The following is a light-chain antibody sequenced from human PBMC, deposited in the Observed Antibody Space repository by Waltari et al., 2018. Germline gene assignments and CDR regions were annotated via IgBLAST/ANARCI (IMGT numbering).Light chain of an antibody. Sequence: EIVLTQSPATLSLSPGQRATLSCRASHRVRWYLAWYQQRPGQAPRLLIYDASNRATGIPARFSGSGSETDFTLTISSLEPEDSAVYYCQQRRNWPLTFGGGTKVEIK. CDR2: DAS. CDR3: QQRRNWPLT. V-gene: IGKV3-11*01. CDR1: HRVRWY. J-gene: IGKJ4*01.